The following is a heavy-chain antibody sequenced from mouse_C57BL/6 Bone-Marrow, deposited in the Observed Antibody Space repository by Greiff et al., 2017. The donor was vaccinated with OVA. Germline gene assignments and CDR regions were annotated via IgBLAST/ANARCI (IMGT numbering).Heavy chain of an antibody. Sequence: EVQLQQSGAELVKPGASVKLSCTASGFNIKDYYMHWVKQRTEQGLEWIGRIDPEDGETKYAPKFQGQATITPDTSSNTAYLQLSSLTSEDTAVYYGAVSYSSGYPYAMDYWGQGTSVTVSS. CDR1: GFNIKDYY. V-gene: IGHV14-2*01. CDR2: IDPEDGET. CDR3: AVSYSSGYPYAMDY. D-gene: IGHD3-2*02. J-gene: IGHJ4*01.